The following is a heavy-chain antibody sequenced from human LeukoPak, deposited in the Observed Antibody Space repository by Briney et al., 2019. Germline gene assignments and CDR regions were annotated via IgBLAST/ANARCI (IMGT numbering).Heavy chain of an antibody. CDR3: AREADGSAWLLGPH. D-gene: IGHD6-19*01. CDR2: IIPLLGIE. Sequence: SVKVSCKASGGTFSSYAISWVRQAPGQGLEWMGRIIPLLGIEKYAQKFQGRVMITADKSTSTAYMELSSLRSEDTAVYYCAREADGSAWLLGPHWGQGTLVTVS. J-gene: IGHJ4*02. V-gene: IGHV1-69*04. CDR1: GGTFSSYA.